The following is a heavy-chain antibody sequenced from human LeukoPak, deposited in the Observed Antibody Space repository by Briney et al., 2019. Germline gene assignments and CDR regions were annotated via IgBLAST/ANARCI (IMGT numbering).Heavy chain of an antibody. D-gene: IGHD2-2*01. V-gene: IGHV3-11*01. CDR3: AREVVVVPDYYYYGLDV. CDR2: ISSSGDSL. CDR1: GFTFSDYY. J-gene: IGHJ6*02. Sequence: PGGSLRLSCAASGFTFSDYYMTWIRQAPGKGLEWISFISSSGDSLNYADSVEGRFTISRDNAKDSVYLQMNSLRAEDTAVYYCAREVVVVPDYYYYGLDVWGQGTTVTVSS.